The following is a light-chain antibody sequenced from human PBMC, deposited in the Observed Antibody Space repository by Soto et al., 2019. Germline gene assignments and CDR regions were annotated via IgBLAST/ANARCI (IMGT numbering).Light chain of an antibody. CDR2: GAS. CDR3: QQYNNWPTWT. Sequence: EIVLTQSPGTLSLYPGERATLSCRASQSVSSSYLAWYQQKPGQAPRLLIYGASTRATGIPARFSGSGSETEFTLTISSLQAEDSAVYFCQQYNNWPTWTFGQGTKVDIK. V-gene: IGKV3-15*01. J-gene: IGKJ1*01. CDR1: QSVSSSY.